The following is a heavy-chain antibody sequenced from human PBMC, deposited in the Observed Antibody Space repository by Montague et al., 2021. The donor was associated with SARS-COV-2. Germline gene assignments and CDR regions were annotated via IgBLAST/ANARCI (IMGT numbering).Heavy chain of an antibody. Sequence: SLRLSCAASGFTFSQYDMHWVRQVTGNGLEWVSGIGKACYTHYPGTVKGRFTISSEDAKNSLYLQMNSLRAGDTAVYYCGRGVRYFGSGGWSFYYYGVDVWGQGTTVTVSS. CDR2: IGKACYT. J-gene: IGHJ6*02. CDR1: GFTFSQYD. CDR3: GRGVRYFGSGGWSFYYYGVDV. V-gene: IGHV3-13*01. D-gene: IGHD3-10*01.